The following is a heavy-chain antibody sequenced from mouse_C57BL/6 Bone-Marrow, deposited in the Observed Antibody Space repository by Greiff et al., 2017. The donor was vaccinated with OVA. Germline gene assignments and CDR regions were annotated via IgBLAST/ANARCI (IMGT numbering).Heavy chain of an antibody. V-gene: IGHV1-39*01. Sequence: LVESGPELVKPGASVKISCKASGYSFTDYNMNWVKQSNGKSLEWIGVINPNYGTTSYNQKFKGKATLTVDQSSSTAYMQLNSLTSEDSAVYYCAIGIYYDYDRFAYWGQGTLVTVSA. CDR1: GYSFTDYN. J-gene: IGHJ3*01. CDR3: AIGIYYDYDRFAY. CDR2: INPNYGTT. D-gene: IGHD2-4*01.